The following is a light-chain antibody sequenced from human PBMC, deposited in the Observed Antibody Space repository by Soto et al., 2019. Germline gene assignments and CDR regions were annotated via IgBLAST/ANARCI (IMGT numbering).Light chain of an antibody. CDR2: GAS. CDR1: QSIGSK. Sequence: IVMTQSPATLSVSPGARATLSCRASQSIGSKLAWYQQKPGQAPRLLIYGASTRATGIPVRFSGSGSGTEFTLTITSLQSEDFAVYYCQEYNNWRPISFGGGTKVEMK. J-gene: IGKJ4*01. CDR3: QEYNNWRPIS. V-gene: IGKV3-15*01.